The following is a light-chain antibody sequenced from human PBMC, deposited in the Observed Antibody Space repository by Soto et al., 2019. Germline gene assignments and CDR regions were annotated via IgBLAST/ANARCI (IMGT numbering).Light chain of an antibody. CDR3: QQYGNSPST. J-gene: IGKJ1*01. Sequence: EIVVTQSPDNLYLSPGERATLSCRASQSVSASRLGWYQQKPGQAPRLLIYGASRRTTGTPDRFRGSGSGTEFTLTISRLEPEDFAVYYCQQYGNSPSTFGQGNKVELK. V-gene: IGKV3-20*01. CDR1: QSVSASR. CDR2: GAS.